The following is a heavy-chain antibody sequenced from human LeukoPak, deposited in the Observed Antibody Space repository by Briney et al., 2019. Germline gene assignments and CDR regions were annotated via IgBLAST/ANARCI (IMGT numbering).Heavy chain of an antibody. J-gene: IGHJ6*02. CDR2: ISYDGSNK. V-gene: IGHV3-30*18. CDR1: GFTFSSYG. CDR3: AKAFYDFWSGGRYGMDV. D-gene: IGHD3-3*01. Sequence: PGGSLRLSCAASGFTFSSYGMHWVRQAPGKGLERVAVISYDGSNKYYADSVKGRFTISRDNSKNTLYLQMNSLRAEDTAVYYCAKAFYDFWSGGRYGMDVWGQGTTVTVSS.